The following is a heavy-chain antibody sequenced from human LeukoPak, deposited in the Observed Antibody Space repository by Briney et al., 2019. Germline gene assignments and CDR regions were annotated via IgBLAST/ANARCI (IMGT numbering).Heavy chain of an antibody. CDR1: GFTFSSSW. CDR3: ARDHHSYGYSSSNDAFDI. CDR2: IKQDGSEK. V-gene: IGHV3-7*01. D-gene: IGHD6-13*01. J-gene: IGHJ3*02. Sequence: GGSLRLSCAASGFTFSSSWMSWVRQAPGKGLEWVANIKQDGSEKYYVDSVKGRFTISRDNAKNSLYLQMNSLRAEDTAVYFCARDHHSYGYSSSNDAFDIWGQGTMVTVSS.